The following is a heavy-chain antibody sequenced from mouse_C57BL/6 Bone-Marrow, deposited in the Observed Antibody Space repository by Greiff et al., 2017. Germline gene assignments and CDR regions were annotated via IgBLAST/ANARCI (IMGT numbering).Heavy chain of an antibody. CDR2: ISSGGGST. CDR1: GFAFSSYA. CDR3: ERVYYGNLSYYDY. V-gene: IGHV5-12-1*01. D-gene: IGHD2-1*01. J-gene: IGHJ2*01. Sequence: EVKVVESGGGLVKPGGSLKLSCAASGFAFSSYAMSWVRQTPEKRLEWVAYISSGGGSTYYPDTVKGRFTISRDNAKNTLYLQMSILNSEDTAMYYCERVYYGNLSYYDYWCQGTTLTVTS.